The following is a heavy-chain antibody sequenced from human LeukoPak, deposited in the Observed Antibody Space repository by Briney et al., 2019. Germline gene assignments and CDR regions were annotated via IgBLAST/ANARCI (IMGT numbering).Heavy chain of an antibody. V-gene: IGHV4-38-2*01. CDR3: ARVRGYCSSTICYRYYFDY. Sequence: SETLSLTCAVSGYSISSGYYWGWIRQPPGQGLEWIGTIYHSGSTYYNPSLKSRVTISVDTSKNQFSLKPTSVTAADTAVYYCARVRGYCSSTICYRYYFDYWGQGTLVTVSS. D-gene: IGHD2-2*01. J-gene: IGHJ4*02. CDR1: GYSISSGYY. CDR2: IYHSGST.